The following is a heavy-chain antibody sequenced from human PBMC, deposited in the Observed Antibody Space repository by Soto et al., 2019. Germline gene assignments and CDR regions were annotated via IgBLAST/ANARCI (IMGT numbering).Heavy chain of an antibody. CDR3: AKPLWEHQMGETFDF. CDR1: GFSFSSYG. CDR2: ISYDESLK. J-gene: IGHJ4*02. Sequence: QVQLVESGGGVVQPGRSLRLSCAVSGFSFSSYGMHWVRQAPGKGLEWVAHISYDESLKYYADSVKGRFTISRDKSKNTMVLQMDSLRAEDTAVYFCAKPLWEHQMGETFDFWGQGTLVTVSS. D-gene: IGHD3-16*01. V-gene: IGHV3-30*18.